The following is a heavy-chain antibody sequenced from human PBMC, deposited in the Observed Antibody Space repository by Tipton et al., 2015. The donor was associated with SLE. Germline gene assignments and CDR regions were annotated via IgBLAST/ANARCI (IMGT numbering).Heavy chain of an antibody. J-gene: IGHJ6*02. D-gene: IGHD6-19*01. Sequence: GSLRLSCADSGLTFSKYGMSWVRQAPGKGLEWVSSISSSSSYIYYADSVKGRFTISRDNAKNSLYLQMNSLRAEDTAVYYCARDFSSGWYRNYYGLDVWGQGTTVTVSS. CDR3: ARDFSSGWYRNYYGLDV. CDR2: ISSSSSYI. CDR1: GLTFSKYG. V-gene: IGHV3-21*01.